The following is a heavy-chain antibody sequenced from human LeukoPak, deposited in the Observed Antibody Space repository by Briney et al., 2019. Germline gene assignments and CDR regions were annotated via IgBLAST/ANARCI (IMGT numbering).Heavy chain of an antibody. CDR3: ARFIGYSSGWFDY. CDR1: GGSISNYY. V-gene: IGHV4-59*01. J-gene: IGHJ4*02. CDR2: IFYSGST. Sequence: SETLSLTCTVSGGSISNYYWSWIQQPPGKGLEWIGYIFYSGSTNYNPSLKSRVTISVDTSKNQFSLRLSSVTAADTAVYYCARFIGYSSGWFDYWGQGTLVTVFS. D-gene: IGHD6-19*01.